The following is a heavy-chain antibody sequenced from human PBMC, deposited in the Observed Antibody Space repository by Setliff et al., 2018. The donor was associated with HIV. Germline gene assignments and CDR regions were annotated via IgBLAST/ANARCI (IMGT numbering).Heavy chain of an antibody. CDR3: ARLPSGAAGRVRAGFYF. V-gene: IGHV1-18*01. Sequence: GASVKVSCKASGYSFTAYGISWVRQAPGQGFEWMGWINIDSGHTNFAQKFQDRVTVTTDTSRNTPYMELRGLRSDETATYYCARLPSGAAGRVRAGFYFWGQGTLVTVSS. D-gene: IGHD6-25*01. J-gene: IGHJ4*01. CDR1: GYSFTAYG. CDR2: INIDSGHT.